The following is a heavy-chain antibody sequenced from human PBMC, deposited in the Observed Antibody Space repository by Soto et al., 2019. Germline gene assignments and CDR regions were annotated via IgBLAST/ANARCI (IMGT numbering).Heavy chain of an antibody. J-gene: IGHJ5*02. V-gene: IGHV3-30*18. CDR2: LSHDGSHK. CDR1: SFSFSHYA. Sequence: EVTRRLSCQTSSFSFSHYAIPWVRQAPGKGPQWVGVLSHDGSHKFYGESVKGRFTISRDNSKNTLYLQMPSLTTEDTGIYYCAKVAGVATGGTVGGLDPWGQGTLVTVSS. CDR3: AKVAGVATGGTVGGLDP. D-gene: IGHD6-13*01.